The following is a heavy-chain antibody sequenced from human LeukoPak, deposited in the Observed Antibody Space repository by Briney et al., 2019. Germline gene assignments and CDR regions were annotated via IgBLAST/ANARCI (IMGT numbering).Heavy chain of an antibody. CDR2: ITGSGTT. Sequence: TGGSLRLSCAASGLMFSNYGMNWVRLAPGRGLEWVSGITGSGTTYYADSVKGRFSISRDNSKSTLFLQMNSLRAEDTAMYYCAKDLRWLAFDLWGQGTMVTVSS. D-gene: IGHD6-19*01. J-gene: IGHJ3*01. CDR1: GLMFSNYG. CDR3: AKDLRWLAFDL. V-gene: IGHV3-23*01.